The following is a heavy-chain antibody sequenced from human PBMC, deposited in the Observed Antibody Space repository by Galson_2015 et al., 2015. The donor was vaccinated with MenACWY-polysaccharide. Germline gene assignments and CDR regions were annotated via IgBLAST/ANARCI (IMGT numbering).Heavy chain of an antibody. CDR3: ARGLNSFDL. CDR2: STPKHNGFKT. CDR1: GFTPSDNN. D-gene: IGHD5-24*01. J-gene: IGHJ3*01. V-gene: IGHV3-72*01. Sequence: SLRLSCAASGFTPSDNNLDWVRQGAGKGLEWVGRSTPKHNGFKTVYAASVTGRFIISRDESTNSLHLYMNDLKIEDTAVYYCARGLNSFDLWGQGTMVSVSS.